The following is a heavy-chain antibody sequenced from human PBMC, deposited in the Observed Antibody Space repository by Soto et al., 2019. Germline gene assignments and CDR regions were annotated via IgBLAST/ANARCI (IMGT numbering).Heavy chain of an antibody. V-gene: IGHV1-69*01. CDR2: IIPIFGTA. CDR1: GGTFSSYA. J-gene: IGHJ4*02. CDR3: ARTRPNYYDSSGNPTGYFDY. Sequence: QVPLVQSGAEVKKPGSSVKVSCKASGGTFSSYAISWVRQAPGQGLEWMGGIIPIFGTANYAQKFQGRVTITADESTSTAYMELSSLRSEDTAVYYCARTRPNYYDSSGNPTGYFDYWGQGTLVTVSS. D-gene: IGHD3-22*01.